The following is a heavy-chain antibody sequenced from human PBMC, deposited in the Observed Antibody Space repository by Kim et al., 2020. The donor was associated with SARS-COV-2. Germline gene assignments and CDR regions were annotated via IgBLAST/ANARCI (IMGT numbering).Heavy chain of an antibody. CDR3: VKEGSGPRLLLGSFFES. D-gene: IGHD6-25*01. CDR1: GYSITNGYY. V-gene: IGHV4-38-2*01. Sequence: SETLSLTCSVSGYSITNGYYWGWFRQPPGKGLVWIRVIHSGTTYYNPSLKSRVTMSVTTSKNQFSLTLTSVSAAATATYYCVKEGSGPRLLLGSFFESWG. J-gene: IGHJ5*01. CDR2: IHSGTT.